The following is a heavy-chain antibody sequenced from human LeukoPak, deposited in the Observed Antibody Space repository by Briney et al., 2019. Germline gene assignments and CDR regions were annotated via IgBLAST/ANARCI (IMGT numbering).Heavy chain of an antibody. J-gene: IGHJ3*02. CDR3: ARTTAINKGSSFDI. CDR1: GGSITSSY. CDR2: IYYTGDT. V-gene: IGHV4-59*01. Sequence: PSETLSLTCSVSGGSITSSYWSWVRQSPGNGLEWIGYIYYTGDTTYNPSLKGRVTISVDTSKNQFSLKLISLTAADTAVYYCARTTAINKGSSFDIWGQGTLVTVSS. D-gene: IGHD5-12*01.